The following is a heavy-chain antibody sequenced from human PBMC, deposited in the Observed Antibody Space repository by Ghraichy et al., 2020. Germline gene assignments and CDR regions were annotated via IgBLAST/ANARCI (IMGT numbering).Heavy chain of an antibody. V-gene: IGHV4-4*02. J-gene: IGHJ4*02. CDR3: ASFPGYSSGWYEWACY. D-gene: IGHD6-19*01. Sequence: SETLSLTCAVSGGSISSSNWWSWVRQPPGKGLEWIGEIYHSGSTNYNPSLKSRVTISVDKSKNQFSLKLSSVTAADTAVYYCASFPGYSSGWYEWACYWGQGTLVTVSS. CDR1: GGSISSSNW. CDR2: IYHSGST.